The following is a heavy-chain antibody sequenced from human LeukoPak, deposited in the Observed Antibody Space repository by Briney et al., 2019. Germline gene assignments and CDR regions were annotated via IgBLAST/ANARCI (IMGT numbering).Heavy chain of an antibody. J-gene: IGHJ3*02. CDR2: ISSSSSYI. V-gene: IGHV3-21*01. D-gene: IGHD2-2*01. CDR3: ARAQGYCSSTSCLGGAFDI. Sequence: PGGSLRLSCAASGFTFSSYSMNWVRQAPGKGLEWVSSISSSSSYIYYADSVKGRFTISRDNAKNSLYLQMNSLRAEDTAVYYCARAQGYCSSTSCLGGAFDIWGQGTMVTVSS. CDR1: GFTFSSYS.